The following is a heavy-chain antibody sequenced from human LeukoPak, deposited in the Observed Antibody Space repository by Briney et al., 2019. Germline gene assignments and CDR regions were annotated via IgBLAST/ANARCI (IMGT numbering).Heavy chain of an antibody. CDR2: IYHSGST. CDR3: AREALSRITMVRGVIVFDY. V-gene: IGHV4-38-2*02. CDR1: GYSISSGYY. J-gene: IGHJ4*02. D-gene: IGHD3-10*01. Sequence: PSETLSLTCTVSGYSISSGYYWGWIRQPPGKGLEWIGSIYHSGSTYYNPSLKSRVTISVDTSKNQFSLKLSSVTAADTAVYYCAREALSRITMVRGVIVFDYWGQGTLVTVSS.